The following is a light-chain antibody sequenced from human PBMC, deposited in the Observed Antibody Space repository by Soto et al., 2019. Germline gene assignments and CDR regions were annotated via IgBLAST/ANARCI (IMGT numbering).Light chain of an antibody. CDR2: DVS. Sequence: QSALTQPASASGSPGQSITISCTGTSSDVGGYNYVSWYQQHPGKAPKLMIYDVSNRPSGVSNRFSGSKSGNTASLTISGLQAEDEADYYCSSYTSSSTRGVFGPGTKLTVL. J-gene: IGLJ1*01. CDR1: SSDVGGYNY. V-gene: IGLV2-14*01. CDR3: SSYTSSSTRGV.